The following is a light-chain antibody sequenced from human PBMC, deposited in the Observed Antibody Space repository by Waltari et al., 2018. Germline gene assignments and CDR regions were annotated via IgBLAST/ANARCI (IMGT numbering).Light chain of an antibody. Sequence: QSALTQPAAVSGSPGQSITISCTGTSSAVGGYHYVSWYQQHPGKAPKLMIYEVSTRPSWGSNRFSGSKSGNTASLTISGLQAEDEAYYYCSSYTSSSTYVFGTGTKVTVL. CDR3: SSYTSSSTYV. V-gene: IGLV2-14*01. J-gene: IGLJ1*01. CDR1: SSAVGGYHY. CDR2: EVS.